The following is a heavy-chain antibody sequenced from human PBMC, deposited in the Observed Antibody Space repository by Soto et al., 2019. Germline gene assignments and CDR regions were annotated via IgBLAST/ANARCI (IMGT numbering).Heavy chain of an antibody. CDR1: GGSISSYY. V-gene: IGHV4-59*01. Sequence: SETLSLTCTVSGGSISSYYWSWIRQPPGQGLEWIGYIYYSGSTNYNPSLKSRVTISVDTSKNQFSLTLSSVTAADTAVYYCARDSRVVVAAYSLLGMDVWGQGTTVTVSS. J-gene: IGHJ6*02. CDR2: IYYSGST. D-gene: IGHD2-15*01. CDR3: ARDSRVVVAAYSLLGMDV.